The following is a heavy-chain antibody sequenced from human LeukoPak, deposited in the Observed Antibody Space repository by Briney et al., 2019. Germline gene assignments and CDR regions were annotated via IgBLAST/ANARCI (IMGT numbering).Heavy chain of an antibody. J-gene: IGHJ6*02. CDR1: GFTLSNHW. CDR2: VNRDGSET. V-gene: IGHV3-7*03. Sequence: GGSLRLSCAASGFTLSNHWMTWVRQVPGRGPEWVANVNRDGSETYYLDSVKGRFTISRDNAKSSLNLQMNSLRAEDTAVYYCARDRHGMAVWGQGTTVVVSS. CDR3: ARDRHGMAV.